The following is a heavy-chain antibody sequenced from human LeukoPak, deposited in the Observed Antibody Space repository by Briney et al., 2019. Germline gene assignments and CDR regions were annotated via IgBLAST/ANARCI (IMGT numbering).Heavy chain of an antibody. CDR1: GYTFTGYY. J-gene: IGHJ4*02. CDR2: INPNSGGT. CDR3: ASEPHYYGSGSPSDY. V-gene: IGHV1-2*02. Sequence: ASVKVSCKASGYTFTGYYMHLVRQAPGQGLEWMGWINPNSGGTNYAQKFQGRVTMTRDTSISTAYMELSRLRSDDTAVYYCASEPHYYGSGSPSDYWGQGTLVTVSS. D-gene: IGHD3-10*01.